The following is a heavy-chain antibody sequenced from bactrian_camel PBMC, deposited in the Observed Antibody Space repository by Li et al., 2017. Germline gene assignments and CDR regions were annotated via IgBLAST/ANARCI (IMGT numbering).Heavy chain of an antibody. CDR1: GFIFSTYF. V-gene: IGHV3-2*01. J-gene: IGHJ4*01. Sequence: HVQLVESGGGLVQPGGSLRLSCTGSGFIFSTYFISWVRQAPGKGLEWVSSIYDGSNTYYADSVKGRFTISQDNAKNALTLQMDSLKPEDTANYYCAARLYGGYASTCADARAFTDWGRGTQVTV. CDR2: IYDGSNT. CDR3: AARLYGGYASTCADARAFTD. D-gene: IGHD1*01.